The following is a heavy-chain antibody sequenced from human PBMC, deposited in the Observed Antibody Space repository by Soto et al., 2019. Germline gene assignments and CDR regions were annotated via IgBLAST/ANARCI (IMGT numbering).Heavy chain of an antibody. V-gene: IGHV4-34*01. J-gene: IGHJ4*02. D-gene: IGHD6-13*01. CDR1: GGSFSGYY. CDR3: ARQFKGIAMRDY. CDR2: INHSGST. Sequence: QVQLQQWGAGLLKPSETLSLTCGVYGGSFSGYYWSCIRQPPGKGLEWIGEINHSGSTNYNNPSLKSRVTISVDTSKNQFSLKLSSVTAADTAVYYCARQFKGIAMRDYWGQGTLVTVSS.